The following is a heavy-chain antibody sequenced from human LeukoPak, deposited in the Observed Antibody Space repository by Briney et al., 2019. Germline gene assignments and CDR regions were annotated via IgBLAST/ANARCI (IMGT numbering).Heavy chain of an antibody. Sequence: GASVKVSCKASGGTFSSYAISWVRQAPGQGLEWMGGIIPIFGTANYAQKFQGRVTITADESTSTAYMELSSLRSEDTAVYYCARDQGITIFGVVIGLQEQFDPWGQGTLVTVSS. CDR3: ARDQGITIFGVVIGLQEQFDP. V-gene: IGHV1-69*13. CDR2: IIPIFGTA. J-gene: IGHJ5*02. D-gene: IGHD3-3*01. CDR1: GGTFSSYA.